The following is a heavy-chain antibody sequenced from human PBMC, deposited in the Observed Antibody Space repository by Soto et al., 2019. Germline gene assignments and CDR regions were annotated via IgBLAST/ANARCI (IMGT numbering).Heavy chain of an antibody. CDR1: GFTFSSHD. Sequence: PGGSLRLSCAASGFTFSSHDMHWVRQATGKGLEWVSAIGTAGDTYYPGSVKGRFTISRENAKNSLYLQMNSLRAEDTAVYYCARDRVVYSSSSTFDYWGQGTLVTVSS. J-gene: IGHJ4*02. V-gene: IGHV3-13*01. CDR2: IGTAGDT. D-gene: IGHD6-6*01. CDR3: ARDRVVYSSSSTFDY.